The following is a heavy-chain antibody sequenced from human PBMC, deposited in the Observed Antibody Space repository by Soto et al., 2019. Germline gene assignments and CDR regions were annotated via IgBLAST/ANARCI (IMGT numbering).Heavy chain of an antibody. CDR2: ISYDGSNK. D-gene: IGHD3-22*01. Sequence: GESLKISCAASGFTFSSYAMHWVRQAPGKGLEWVAVISYDGSNKYYADSVKGRFTISRDNSKNTLYLQMNSLRAEDTAVYYCARDHLPMIVVVITLYGMDVWGQGTTVTVSS. CDR1: GFTFSSYA. V-gene: IGHV3-30-3*01. CDR3: ARDHLPMIVVVITLYGMDV. J-gene: IGHJ6*02.